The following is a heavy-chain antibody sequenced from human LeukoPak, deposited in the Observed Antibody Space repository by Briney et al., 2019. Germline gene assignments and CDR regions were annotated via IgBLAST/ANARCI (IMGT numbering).Heavy chain of an antibody. CDR3: ARDSYGLPFDY. CDR2: IYYTGGT. J-gene: IGHJ4*02. V-gene: IGHV4-59*12. D-gene: IGHD5-18*01. CDR1: GGSISPYY. Sequence: SETLSLTCTVSGGSISPYYWSWIRQPPGKGLEWIGYIYYTGGTYYNPSLKSRVTMSVDTSKNQFSLKLSSVTAADTAVYYCARDSYGLPFDYWGQGTLVTVSS.